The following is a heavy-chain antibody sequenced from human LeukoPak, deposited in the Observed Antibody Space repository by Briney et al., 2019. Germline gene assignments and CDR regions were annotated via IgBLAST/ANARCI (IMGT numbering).Heavy chain of an antibody. Sequence: GGSLRLSCAASGFTFSSYEMNWVRQAPGKGGEWVAYISSSGSNIYYADSVKGRFTISRDNAKNSLYLQMNSLRAEDTAVYYCASSIRTFFDYWGQGTLVTVSS. CDR2: ISSSGSNI. CDR1: GFTFSSYE. D-gene: IGHD1-14*01. CDR3: ASSIRTFFDY. J-gene: IGHJ4*02. V-gene: IGHV3-48*03.